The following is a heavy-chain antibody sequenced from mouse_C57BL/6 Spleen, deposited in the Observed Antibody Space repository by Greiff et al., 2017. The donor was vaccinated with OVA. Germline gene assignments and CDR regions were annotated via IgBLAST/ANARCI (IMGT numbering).Heavy chain of an antibody. CDR1: GYTFTDYE. CDR3: TRYGY. Sequence: VKLMESGAELVRPGASVTLSCKASGYTFTDYEMHWVKQTPVHGLEWIGAIDPETGGTAYNQKFKGKAILTADKSPSTAYMELRSLTSEDSAVYYCTRYGYWGQGTTLTVSS. V-gene: IGHV1-15*01. D-gene: IGHD1-1*01. J-gene: IGHJ2*01. CDR2: IDPETGGT.